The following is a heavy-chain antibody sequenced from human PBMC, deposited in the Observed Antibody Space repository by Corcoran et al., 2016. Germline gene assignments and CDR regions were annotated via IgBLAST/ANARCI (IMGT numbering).Heavy chain of an antibody. CDR1: GGSISSSSYY. CDR3: ARQYSSSWSYYYYYGMDV. V-gene: IGHV4-39*07. Sequence: QLQLQESGPGLVKPSETLSLTCTVSGGSISSSSYYWGWIRQPPGKGLEWIGSIYYSGSTYYTPSLKSRVTISVDTSKNQFSLKMSSVTAADTAVYYCARQYSSSWSYYYYYGMDVWGQGTTVTVSS. J-gene: IGHJ6*02. CDR2: IYYSGST. D-gene: IGHD6-13*01.